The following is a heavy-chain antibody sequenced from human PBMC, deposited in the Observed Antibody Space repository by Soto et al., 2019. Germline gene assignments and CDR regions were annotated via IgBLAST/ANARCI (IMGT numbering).Heavy chain of an antibody. CDR1: GFTFSSYA. D-gene: IGHD2-2*02. V-gene: IGHV3-30-3*01. Sequence: VQVVESGGGLVQPGGSLRLSCAASGFTFSSYAMHWVRQAPGKGLEWVAVISYDGSNKYYADSVKGRFTISRDNSKNTLYLQMNSLRAEDTAVYYCARDAGRYCSSTSCYTPCGYWGQGTLVTVSS. J-gene: IGHJ4*02. CDR2: ISYDGSNK. CDR3: ARDAGRYCSSTSCYTPCGY.